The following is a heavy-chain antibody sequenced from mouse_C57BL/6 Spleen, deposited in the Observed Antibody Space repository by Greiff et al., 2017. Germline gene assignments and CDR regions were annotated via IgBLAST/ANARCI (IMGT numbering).Heavy chain of an antibody. J-gene: IGHJ2*01. CDR2: IDPSDSYP. CDR1: GYTFTSYW. CDR3: ARYTSFDY. V-gene: IGHV1-50*01. Sequence: QVQLQQSGAELVQPGASMKLSCKASGYTFTSYWMQWVKQRPGQGLEWIGEIDPSDSYPNSNQKFKGKATLTVDTSSSTAYMQLSSLTSEDSAVYYCARYTSFDYWGQGTTLTVSS.